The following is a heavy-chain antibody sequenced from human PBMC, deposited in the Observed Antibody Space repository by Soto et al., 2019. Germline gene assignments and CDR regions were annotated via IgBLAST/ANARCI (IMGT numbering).Heavy chain of an antibody. D-gene: IGHD6-6*01. V-gene: IGHV1-69*13. Sequence: SVTVSCLASLCTFSNYVIIGVVPAPAQGLEWMGGVIRIFGTANYAQKFQGGVTITADESKSTDYMELSSMRSEDTAVYYCARDPRRSIAAPGWFDPWGQGTLVTVS. J-gene: IGHJ5*02. CDR3: ARDPRRSIAAPGWFDP. CDR1: LCTFSNYV. CDR2: VIRIFGTA.